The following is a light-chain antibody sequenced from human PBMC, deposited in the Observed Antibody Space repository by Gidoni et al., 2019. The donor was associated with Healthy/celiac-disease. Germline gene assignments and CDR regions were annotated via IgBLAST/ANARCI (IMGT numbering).Light chain of an antibody. CDR3: QQLNSYPLT. CDR1: QGISSY. CDR2: AAS. J-gene: IGKJ1*01. Sequence: DIQLTQSPSFLSASVGDRVTITCRASQGISSYLAWYQQKPGKAPKLLIYAASTLQSGVPSRFSGSGSGTEFTLTISSLQPEDFATYYWQQLNSYPLTFGQGTKVEIK. V-gene: IGKV1-9*01.